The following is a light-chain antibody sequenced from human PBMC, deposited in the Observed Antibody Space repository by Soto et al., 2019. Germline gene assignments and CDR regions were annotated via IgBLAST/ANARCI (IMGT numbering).Light chain of an antibody. CDR2: DAF. CDR3: QHRDNWPPGAA. CDR1: QSINTF. V-gene: IGKV3-11*01. J-gene: IGKJ4*01. Sequence: EIVLTQSPATLSLSPGDRATLSCRASQSINTFLAWYQQKPGQAPRRLIYDAFKRATGIPARFSGSGYGTDFTLTISSLEAEDFAVYYCQHRDNWPPGAAFGGGTKVEIK.